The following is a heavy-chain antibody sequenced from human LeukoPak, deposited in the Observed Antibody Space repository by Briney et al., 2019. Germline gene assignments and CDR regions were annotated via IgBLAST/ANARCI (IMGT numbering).Heavy chain of an antibody. D-gene: IGHD6-19*01. CDR1: GGSFSGYY. V-gene: IGHV4-59*08. CDR2: IYYSGST. Sequence: PSETLSLTCAVYGGSFSGYYWSWIRQPPGKGLEWIGYIYYSGSTNYNPSLKSRVTISVDTSKNQFSLKLSSVTAADTAVYYCARLGHSSGWPGDYWGQGTLVTVSS. J-gene: IGHJ4*02. CDR3: ARLGHSSGWPGDY.